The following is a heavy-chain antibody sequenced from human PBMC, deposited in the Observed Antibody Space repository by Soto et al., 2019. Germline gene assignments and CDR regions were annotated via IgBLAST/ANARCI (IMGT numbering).Heavy chain of an antibody. CDR3: AKALWFGESSHYFDY. CDR2: IGSSGGAI. V-gene: IGHV3-23*01. D-gene: IGHD3-10*01. J-gene: IGHJ4*02. Sequence: EVQLLESGGGLVQVGGSLRLSCVGSGFGFDSYAMSRVRQAPGKGLEWVSGIGSSGGAIVYADSVRGRFTISRDNSRNALYLHMNSLRAGDTAVYYCAKALWFGESSHYFDYWGQGTLVTVSS. CDR1: GFGFDSYA.